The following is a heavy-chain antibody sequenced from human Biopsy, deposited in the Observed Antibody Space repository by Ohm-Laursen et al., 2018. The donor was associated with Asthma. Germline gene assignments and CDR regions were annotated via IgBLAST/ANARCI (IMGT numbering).Heavy chain of an antibody. CDR1: GFTFSSYG. J-gene: IGHJ6*02. V-gene: IGHV3-30*18. Sequence: SLRLSCSASGFTFSSYGTYWVRQAPGKGLEWVAVISYDGSNKYYADSVKGRFTISRDNSKNTLYLQMNSLRAEDTAVYYCAKDTEGRYDFWSGLSYNYYGMDVWGQGTTVTVSS. CDR2: ISYDGSNK. D-gene: IGHD3-3*01. CDR3: AKDTEGRYDFWSGLSYNYYGMDV.